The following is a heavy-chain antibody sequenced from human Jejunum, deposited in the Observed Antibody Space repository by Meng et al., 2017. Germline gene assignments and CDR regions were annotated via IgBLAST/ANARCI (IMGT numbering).Heavy chain of an antibody. Sequence: QVRLQQWGEGLLKPAESLPLTCAVYGGSISDYYWTWIGQPPGKGLEWIGEINDSGSTNYNPSLKSRVTISVDTSKSQFYLRVSSVTAADTAVYYCARGNEYSNSGADFCGQGTLVTVSS. D-gene: IGHD4-11*01. CDR1: GGSISDYY. V-gene: IGHV4-34*01. CDR3: ARGNEYSNSGADF. CDR2: INDSGST. J-gene: IGHJ4*02.